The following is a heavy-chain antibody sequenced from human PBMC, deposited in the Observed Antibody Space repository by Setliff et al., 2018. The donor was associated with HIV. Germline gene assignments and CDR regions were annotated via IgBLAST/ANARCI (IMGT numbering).Heavy chain of an antibody. CDR2: IYTSGTT. J-gene: IGHJ4*02. D-gene: IGHD3-3*01. V-gene: IGHV4-61*09. CDR3: ARGGYYPSFDY. CDR1: GGSISSDNYY. Sequence: SETLSLTCTVSGGSISSDNYYWSWIRQPAGKGLEWIGHIYTSGTTVYNHSLKSRVAISVDTSRSQFSLKLSSVTAADTAVYYCARGGYYPSFDYWGQGSQVTVSS.